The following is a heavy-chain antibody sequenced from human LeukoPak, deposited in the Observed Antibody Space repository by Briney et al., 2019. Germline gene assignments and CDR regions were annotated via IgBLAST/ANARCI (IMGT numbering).Heavy chain of an antibody. Sequence: SETLSLTCTVSGGSISSSSYYWGWIRQPPGKGLEWIGSIYYSGSTYYNPSLKSRVTISVDTSKNQFSLKLSSVTAADTAVYYCARDSEYSSGYYYYMDVWGKGTTVTVSS. CDR1: GGSISSSSYY. V-gene: IGHV4-39*07. CDR3: ARDSEYSSGYYYYMDV. D-gene: IGHD6-19*01. J-gene: IGHJ6*03. CDR2: IYYSGST.